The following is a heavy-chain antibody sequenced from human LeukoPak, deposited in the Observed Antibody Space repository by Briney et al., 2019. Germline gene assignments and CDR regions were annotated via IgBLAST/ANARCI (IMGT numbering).Heavy chain of an antibody. CDR2: IIPISDIA. CDR1: GGSFSSYA. D-gene: IGHD2-15*01. J-gene: IGHJ4*02. V-gene: IGHV1-69*04. Sequence: SVKVSCKASGGSFSSYAFSWVRQAPGQGLEWMGRIIPISDIANYAQHFQGRVTITADKSTSTVYMEVSSLRSEDTAVYYCASRGYDRSNYYLYYHDYWGQGTLVTVSS. CDR3: ASRGYDRSNYYLYYHDY.